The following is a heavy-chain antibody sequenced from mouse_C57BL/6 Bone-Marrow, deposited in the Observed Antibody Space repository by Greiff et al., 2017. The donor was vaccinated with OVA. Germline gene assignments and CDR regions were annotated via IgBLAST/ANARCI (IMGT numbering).Heavy chain of an antibody. CDR1: GYAFSSSW. V-gene: IGHV1-82*01. J-gene: IGHJ4*01. CDR2: IYPGDGDT. Sequence: VQLKESGPELVKPGASVKISCKASGYAFSSSWMNWVKQRPGKGLEWIGRIYPGDGDTNYNGKFKGKATLTADKSSSTAYMQLSSLTSEDSAVDFCARGQLYAMDYWGQGTSVTVSS. D-gene: IGHD3-1*01. CDR3: ARGQLYAMDY.